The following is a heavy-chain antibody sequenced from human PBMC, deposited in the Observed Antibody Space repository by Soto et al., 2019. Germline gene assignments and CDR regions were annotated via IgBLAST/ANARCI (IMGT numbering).Heavy chain of an antibody. J-gene: IGHJ6*02. CDR2: INPSGGST. CDR1: GYTFTSYY. D-gene: IGHD6-6*01. V-gene: IGHV1-46*01. CDR3: ARDLSRSIAARPDYYYYYGMDV. Sequence: ASVKVSCKASGYTFTSYYMHWVRQAPGQGLEWMGIINPSGGSTSYAQKFQGRVTMTRDTSTSTVYMELSSLRSEDTAVYYCARDLSRSIAARPDYYYYYGMDVWGQGTTVTVSS.